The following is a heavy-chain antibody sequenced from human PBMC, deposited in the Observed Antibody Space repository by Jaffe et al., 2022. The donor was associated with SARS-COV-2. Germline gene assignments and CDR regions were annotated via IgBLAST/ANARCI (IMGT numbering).Heavy chain of an antibody. D-gene: IGHD2-2*01. V-gene: IGHV4-39*01. J-gene: IGHJ4*02. CDR1: GGSISSSSYY. Sequence: QLQLQESGPGLVKPSETLSLTCTVSGGSISSSSYYWGWIRQPPGKGLEWIGSIYYSGSTYYNPSLKSRVTISVDTSKNQFSLKLSSVTAADTAVYYCASLLGDCSSTSCLFDYWGQGTLVTVSS. CDR2: IYYSGST. CDR3: ASLLGDCSSTSCLFDY.